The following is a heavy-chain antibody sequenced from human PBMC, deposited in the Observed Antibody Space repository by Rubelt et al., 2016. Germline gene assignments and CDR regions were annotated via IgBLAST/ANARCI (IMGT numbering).Heavy chain of an antibody. CDR1: GFTYTYST. Sequence: ASGFTYTYSTMTWVRQAPGKGLEWVSAISGNGGSTYYADSVKGRFTISRDNSKNTLYLQMNSLRAEDTAVYYCAKGGDGYNPGYYYYGMDVWGQGTTVTVSS. J-gene: IGHJ6*02. CDR2: ISGNGGST. CDR3: AKGGDGYNPGYYYYGMDV. D-gene: IGHD5-24*01. V-gene: IGHV3-23*01.